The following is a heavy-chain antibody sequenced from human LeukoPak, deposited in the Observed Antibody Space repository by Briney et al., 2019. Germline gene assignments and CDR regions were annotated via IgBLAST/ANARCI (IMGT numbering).Heavy chain of an antibody. CDR3: ARDRSSSGWYYYYYMDV. CDR2: IYYSGST. CDR1: GGSISSSRYS. J-gene: IGHJ6*03. D-gene: IGHD6-19*01. Sequence: SEILSLTCTVSGGSISSSRYSWGWIRQPPGKGLEWIGSIYYSGSTYYNPSLKSRVTISVDTSKNQFSLKLSSVTAADTAVHYCARDRSSSGWYYYYYMDVWGKGTTVTVSS. V-gene: IGHV4-39*07.